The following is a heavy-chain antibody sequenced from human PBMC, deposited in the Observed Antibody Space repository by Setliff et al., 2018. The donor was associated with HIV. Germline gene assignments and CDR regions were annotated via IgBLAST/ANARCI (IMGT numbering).Heavy chain of an antibody. D-gene: IGHD3-10*01. CDR1: GGSISGHY. CDR3: ARHSGVASPNWFDP. CDR2: IYSSGST. J-gene: IGHJ5*02. V-gene: IGHV4-4*09. Sequence: SETLSLTCTVSGGSISGHYWSWIRQPPGWGLEWIGYIYSSGSTNFNPPLQSRVTISVDTSKNQFSLKLSSVTAADTAVYYCARHSGVASPNWFDPWGQGTLVTVSS.